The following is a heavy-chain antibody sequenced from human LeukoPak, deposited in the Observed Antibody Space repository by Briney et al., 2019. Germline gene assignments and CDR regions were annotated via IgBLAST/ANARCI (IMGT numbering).Heavy chain of an antibody. Sequence: ASVKVSCKASGYTFTSYGISWVRQAPGQGLEWMGWISAYNGNTNYAQKLQGRVTMTTDTSTSTAYMELRSLRSDDTAVYYCARDRGVVVVPAAIPHLDYWGQGTLVTAPS. V-gene: IGHV1-18*01. J-gene: IGHJ4*02. CDR2: ISAYNGNT. CDR1: GYTFTSYG. D-gene: IGHD2-2*02. CDR3: ARDRGVVVVPAAIPHLDY.